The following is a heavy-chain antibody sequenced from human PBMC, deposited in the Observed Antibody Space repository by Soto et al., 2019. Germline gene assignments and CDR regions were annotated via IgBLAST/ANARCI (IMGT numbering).Heavy chain of an antibody. CDR3: ARVRFLEWLTYYYHYGMDV. J-gene: IGHJ6*02. CDR2: INHSGST. Sequence: SETLSLTCAVYGGSFSGYYWSWIRQPPGKGLEWIGEINHSGSTNCNPSLKSRVTISVDTSKNQFSLKLSSVTAADTAVYYCARVRFLEWLTYYYHYGMDVWGQGTTVTVSS. D-gene: IGHD3-3*01. CDR1: GGSFSGYY. V-gene: IGHV4-34*01.